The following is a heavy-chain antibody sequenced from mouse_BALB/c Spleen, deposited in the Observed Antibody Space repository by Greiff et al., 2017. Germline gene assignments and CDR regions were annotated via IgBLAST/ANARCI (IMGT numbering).Heavy chain of an antibody. D-gene: IGHD2-1*01. Sequence: VQLQQSGAELVRSGASVKLSCTASGFNIKDYYMHWVKQRPEQGLEWIGWIDPENGDTEYAPKFQGQATMTADTSSNTAYLQLSSLTSKDTAVYYCNAWGGNYFPFDYWGQGTTLTVSS. J-gene: IGHJ2*01. CDR1: GFNIKDYY. CDR2: IDPENGDT. V-gene: IGHV14-4*02. CDR3: NAWGGNYFPFDY.